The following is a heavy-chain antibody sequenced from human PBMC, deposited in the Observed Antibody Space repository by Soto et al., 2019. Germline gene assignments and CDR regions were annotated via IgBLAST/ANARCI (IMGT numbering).Heavy chain of an antibody. CDR1: GGSISSNYW. D-gene: IGHD3-16*01. V-gene: IGHV4-4*02. Sequence: SETLSLTCAVSGGSISSNYWWTLGRQAPGKGLEWIGEMYHSGSTNYNPSLQSRVTISVDKSKNQFFLTLTSVTAADTAVYYCARLQMIAFGGHVYISFDVWGQGTLVT. J-gene: IGHJ3*01. CDR3: ARLQMIAFGGHVYISFDV. CDR2: MYHSGST.